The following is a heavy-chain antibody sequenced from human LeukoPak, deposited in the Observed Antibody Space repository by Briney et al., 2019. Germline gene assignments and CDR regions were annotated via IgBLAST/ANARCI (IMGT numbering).Heavy chain of an antibody. CDR2: IYYSGTT. Sequence: PSETLSLTCTVSGGSLSYYYWSWIRQSPGKGLEWIGYIYYSGTTHYNPSLKSRVTISVDTSKNQFSLQLRSVTAADTAVYYCARGDPQTTVPEGMDVWGQGTTVTVSS. J-gene: IGHJ6*02. CDR1: GGSLSYYY. V-gene: IGHV4-59*01. D-gene: IGHD4-17*01. CDR3: ARGDPQTTVPEGMDV.